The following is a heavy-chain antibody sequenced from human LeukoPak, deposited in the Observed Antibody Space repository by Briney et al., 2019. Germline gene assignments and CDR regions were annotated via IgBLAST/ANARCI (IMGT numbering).Heavy chain of an antibody. V-gene: IGHV3-33*01. CDR1: GFTFSSYG. Sequence: GRSLRLSCAASGFTFSSYGMHWVRQAPGKGLEWVAVIWYDGSNKYYADSVKGRFTISRDNSKNTLYLQMNSLRAEDTAVYYCARDSTDTMVDAFDIWGQGTMVTVSS. D-gene: IGHD3-10*01. CDR2: IWYDGSNK. J-gene: IGHJ3*02. CDR3: ARDSTDTMVDAFDI.